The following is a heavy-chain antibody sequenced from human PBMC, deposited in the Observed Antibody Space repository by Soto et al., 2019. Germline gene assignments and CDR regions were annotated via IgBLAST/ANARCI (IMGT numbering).Heavy chain of an antibody. CDR3: ARHRAVAGRGYNWFDP. D-gene: IGHD6-19*01. V-gene: IGHV4-39*01. Sequence: PSETLSLTCSVSGGSISSSGYYWGWIRQPPGKGLEWIGSIYYSGSTYYNPSLKSRVTISVDTSKNQFSLKLSSVTAADTAVYYCARHRAVAGRGYNWFDPWGQGTLVTVSS. CDR1: GGSISSSGYY. J-gene: IGHJ5*02. CDR2: IYYSGST.